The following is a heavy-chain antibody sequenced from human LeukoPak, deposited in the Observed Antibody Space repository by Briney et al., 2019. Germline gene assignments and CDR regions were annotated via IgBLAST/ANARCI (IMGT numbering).Heavy chain of an antibody. J-gene: IGHJ5*02. V-gene: IGHV4-61*02. CDR1: GGSISSGSYY. D-gene: IGHD2-2*01. Sequence: SETLSLTCTVSGGSISSGSYYWSWIRQPAGKGLEWIGRIYYSGSTNYNPSLKSRVTISVDTSKNQFSLKLSSVTAADTAVYYCARDRLSSTSSFDPWGQGTLVTVSS. CDR2: IYYSGST. CDR3: ARDRLSSTSSFDP.